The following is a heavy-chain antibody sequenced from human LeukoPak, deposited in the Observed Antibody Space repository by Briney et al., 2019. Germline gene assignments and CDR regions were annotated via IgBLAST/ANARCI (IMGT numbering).Heavy chain of an antibody. CDR1: GYTFTSYG. CDR3: ARSRYYGSGSYYTTDY. CDR2: ISAYNGNT. D-gene: IGHD3-10*01. J-gene: IGHJ4*02. Sequence: ASVKVSCKASGYTFTSYGISWVRQAPGRGLEWMGWISAYNGNTNYAQKLQGRVTMTTDTSTSTAYMELRSLRSDDTAVYYCARSRYYGSGSYYTTDYWGQGTLVTVSS. V-gene: IGHV1-18*01.